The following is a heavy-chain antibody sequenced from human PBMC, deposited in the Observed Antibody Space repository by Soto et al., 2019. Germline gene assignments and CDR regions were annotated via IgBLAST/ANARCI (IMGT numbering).Heavy chain of an antibody. D-gene: IGHD6-13*01. CDR1: GFTFSSYS. CDR3: ARVDDSSSAWPYYYYGMDV. J-gene: IGHJ6*02. CDR2: ISSSSSTI. Sequence: PGGSLRLSCAASGFTFSSYSMNWVRQAPGKGLEWVSYISSSSSTIYYADSVKGRFTISRDNAKNSLYLQMNSLRDEDTAVYYCARVDDSSSAWPYYYYGMDVWGQGTTVTVSS. V-gene: IGHV3-48*02.